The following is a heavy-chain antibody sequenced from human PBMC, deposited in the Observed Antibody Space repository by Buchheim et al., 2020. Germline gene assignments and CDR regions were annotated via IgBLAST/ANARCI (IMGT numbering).Heavy chain of an antibody. D-gene: IGHD6-6*01. V-gene: IGHV3-30*18. CDR2: ISYDGSNK. CDR1: GFTFSSYG. CDR3: AKGEQYSSSRSGFAFVY. Sequence: QVQLVESGGGVVQPGRSLRLSCAASGFTFSSYGMHWVRQAPGKGLEWVAVISYDGSNKYYADSVKGRFTISRDNSTNTLYMQMNSLRAEDTAVYYCAKGEQYSSSRSGFAFVYWGQGTL. J-gene: IGHJ4*02.